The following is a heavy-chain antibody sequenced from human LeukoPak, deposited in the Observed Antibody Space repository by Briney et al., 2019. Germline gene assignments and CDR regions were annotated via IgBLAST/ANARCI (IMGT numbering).Heavy chain of an antibody. J-gene: IGHJ5*02. CDR3: ARDRRQWLGGIQNWFDP. D-gene: IGHD6-19*01. CDR2: INTNTGNP. Sequence: ASVKVSCKASGYTFTSYAMNWVRQAPGQGLEWMGWINTNTGNPTCAQGFTGRFVFSLDTSVSTAYLQISSLKAEDTAVYYCARDRRQWLGGIQNWFDPWGQGTLVTVSS. CDR1: GYTFTSYA. V-gene: IGHV7-4-1*02.